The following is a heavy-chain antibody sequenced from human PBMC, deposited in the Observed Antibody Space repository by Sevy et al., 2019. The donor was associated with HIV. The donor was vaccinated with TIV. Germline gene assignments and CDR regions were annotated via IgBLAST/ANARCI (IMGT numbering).Heavy chain of an antibody. V-gene: IGHV3-21*06. D-gene: IGHD1-26*01. J-gene: IGHJ4*02. CDR2: ITGSRDYI. CDR1: GFSFSNYN. CDR3: AKWDADRRWYFDY. Sequence: GGSLRLSCAASGFSFSNYNMNWVRQAPGKGLEWVSSITGSRDYIYYEDSVKGRFTISRDNAKNSLYMRMNSLKTEDTAVYYCAKWDADRRWYFDYWGQGILVTVSS.